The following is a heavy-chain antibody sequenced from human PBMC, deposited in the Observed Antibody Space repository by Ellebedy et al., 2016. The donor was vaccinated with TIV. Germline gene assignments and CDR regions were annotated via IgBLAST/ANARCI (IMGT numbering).Heavy chain of an antibody. V-gene: IGHV4-39*01. Sequence: MPSETLSLTCTVSGGSISTSNYYWGWIRQPPGKGLEWVGTIYYSGNTYYNPSLKSRVTISVDTSKNQFSLKLSSVTAADTAVYYCARPSVAGTTWGQGTLVTVSS. CDR1: GGSISTSNYY. CDR2: IYYSGNT. CDR3: ARPSVAGTT. D-gene: IGHD6-19*01. J-gene: IGHJ4*02.